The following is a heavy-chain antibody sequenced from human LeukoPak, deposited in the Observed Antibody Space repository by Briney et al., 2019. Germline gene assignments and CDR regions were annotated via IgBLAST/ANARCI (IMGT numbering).Heavy chain of an antibody. CDR2: IIPILGIA. V-gene: IGHV1-69*04. J-gene: IGHJ4*02. CDR1: GGTFSSYA. CDR3: ARDPFAGYYDY. Sequence: ASVTVSCKASGGTFSSYAISWVRQASGQGLEWMGRIIPILGIANYAQKFQGRVTITADKSTSTAYMELSSLRSEDTAVYYCARDPFAGYYDYWGQGTLVTVSA. D-gene: IGHD3-22*01.